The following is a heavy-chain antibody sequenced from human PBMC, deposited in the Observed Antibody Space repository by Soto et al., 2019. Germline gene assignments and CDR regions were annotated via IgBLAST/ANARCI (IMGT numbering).Heavy chain of an antibody. Sequence: ASVKVSCKASGYTFTSYAMHWVRQAPGQRLEWMGWINAGNGNTKYSQKFQGRVTITRDTSASTAYMELSSLRSEDTAVYYCAADRGNGYSSSRYWFDPWGQGTLVTVSS. J-gene: IGHJ5*02. V-gene: IGHV1-3*01. CDR2: INAGNGNT. CDR1: GYTFTSYA. CDR3: AADRGNGYSSSRYWFDP. D-gene: IGHD6-13*01.